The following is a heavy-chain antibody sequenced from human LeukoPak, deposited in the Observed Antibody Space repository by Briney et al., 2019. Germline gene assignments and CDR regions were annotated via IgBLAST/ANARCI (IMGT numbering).Heavy chain of an antibody. CDR3: ARGWRPYYDSSGYLHAFDI. CDR1: GYTFTSYY. J-gene: IGHJ3*02. CDR2: INPSGGST. V-gene: IGHV1-46*01. D-gene: IGHD3-22*01. Sequence: ASVKVSCKASGYTFTSYYMHWVRQAPGQGLEWMGIINPSGGSTSYAQKFQGRVTMTRDTSTSTVYMELSSLRSEGTAVYYCARGWRPYYDSSGYLHAFDIWGQGTMVTVSS.